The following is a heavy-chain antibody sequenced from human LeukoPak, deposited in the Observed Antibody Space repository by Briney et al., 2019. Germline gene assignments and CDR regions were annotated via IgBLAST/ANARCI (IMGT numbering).Heavy chain of an antibody. V-gene: IGHV4-30-4*08. CDR1: GGSISSGDYY. D-gene: IGHD6-13*01. Sequence: SETLSLTCTVSGGSISSGDYYWSWIRQPPGKGLEWIGYIYYSGSTYYNPSLKSRVTISVDTSKNQFSLKLSSVTAADTAVYYCARDSNRGGFDYWGKGTLVTVSS. CDR3: ARDSNRGGFDY. CDR2: IYYSGST. J-gene: IGHJ4*02.